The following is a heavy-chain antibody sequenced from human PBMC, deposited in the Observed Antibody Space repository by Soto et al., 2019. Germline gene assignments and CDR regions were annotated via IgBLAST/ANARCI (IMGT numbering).Heavy chain of an antibody. CDR1: GFTFSSYG. Sequence: GSLRLSCAASGFTFSSYGMHWVRQAPGKGLEWVAVISYDGSNKYYADSVKGRFTISRDNSKNTLYLQMNSLRAEDTAVYYCAKDIDDFWSGHREVDYWGQGTLVTVSS. J-gene: IGHJ4*02. D-gene: IGHD3-3*01. CDR3: AKDIDDFWSGHREVDY. V-gene: IGHV3-30*18. CDR2: ISYDGSNK.